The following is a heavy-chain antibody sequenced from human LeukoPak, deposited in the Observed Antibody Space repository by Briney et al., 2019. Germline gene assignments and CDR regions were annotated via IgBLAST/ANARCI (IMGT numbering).Heavy chain of an antibody. Sequence: ASVKVSYKASGYIFTYYAIHWLRQAPGQRPEWMGWMNVGNGNTKYSQKFQGRITLIRDTSAATAYMELSSLRHDDLAVYYCARGRGTSGSNRDFYYYYYMDVWGKGTTVTVSS. J-gene: IGHJ6*03. CDR3: ARGRGTSGSNRDFYYYYYMDV. CDR1: GYIFTYYA. CDR2: MNVGNGNT. D-gene: IGHD2-15*01. V-gene: IGHV1-3*01.